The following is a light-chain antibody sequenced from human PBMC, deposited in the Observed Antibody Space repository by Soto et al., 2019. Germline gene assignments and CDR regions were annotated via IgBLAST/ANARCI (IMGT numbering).Light chain of an antibody. Sequence: QSALTQPASVSGSPGQSITISCTGTSSDVGGYNYVSWYQQHPGKAPKFMIYDVSNRPSGVSNRFSGSKSGNTASLTISGIQAEDEAYYYCCSYTTSNTSQIVFGTGTKVTVL. V-gene: IGLV2-14*01. J-gene: IGLJ1*01. CDR2: DVS. CDR1: SSDVGGYNY. CDR3: CSYTTSNTSQIV.